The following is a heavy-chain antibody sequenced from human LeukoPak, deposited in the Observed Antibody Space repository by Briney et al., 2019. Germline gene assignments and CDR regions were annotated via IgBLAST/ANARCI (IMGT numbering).Heavy chain of an antibody. D-gene: IGHD2-2*01. V-gene: IGHV4-31*03. Sequence: SQTLSLTCTVSGGSISSGGYYWSWIRQHPGKGLEWIGYIYYSGSTNYNPSLKSRVTISVDTSKNQFSLKLSSVTAADTAVYYCAISRDCSSTSCTDYWGQGTLVTVSS. CDR2: IYYSGST. CDR3: AISRDCSSTSCTDY. CDR1: GGSISSGGYY. J-gene: IGHJ4*02.